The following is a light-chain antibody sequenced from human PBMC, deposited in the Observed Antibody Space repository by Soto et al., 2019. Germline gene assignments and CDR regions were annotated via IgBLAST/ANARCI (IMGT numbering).Light chain of an antibody. V-gene: IGKV3-15*01. CDR2: GAS. CDR1: QSVTSSF. J-gene: IGKJ1*01. CDR3: QQYNNWPPT. Sequence: EIVLTQSPDTLSLSPWERATLSCRASQSVTSSFLAWYQQKPGQAPRLLIYGASTRATGIPARFSGSGSGTEFTLTISSLQSEDFAVYYCQQYNNWPPTFGQGTKVDI.